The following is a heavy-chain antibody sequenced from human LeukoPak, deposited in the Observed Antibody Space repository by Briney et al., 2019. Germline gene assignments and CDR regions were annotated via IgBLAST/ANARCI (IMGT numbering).Heavy chain of an antibody. D-gene: IGHD5-18*01. CDR3: ARTYTAMEDY. V-gene: IGHV3-30*04. CDR1: GFTFSSYA. J-gene: IGHJ4*02. Sequence: GGSRRLSCAAAGFTFSSYAMHWVRQAPGKGLEWVAAISYDGSNKYYADSVKGRFTISRDNSKNPLYLQMNSLRAEDTAVYYGARTYTAMEDYWGQGTLVTVSS. CDR2: ISYDGSNK.